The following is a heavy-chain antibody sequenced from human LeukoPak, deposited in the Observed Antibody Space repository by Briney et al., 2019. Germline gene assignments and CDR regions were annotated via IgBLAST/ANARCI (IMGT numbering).Heavy chain of an antibody. Sequence: GGSLRLSCAASGFTFSSYGMNWVRQAPGKGLEWVSSISSSSSYIYYADSVKGRFAISRDNAKNSLYLQMNSLRAEDTAVYYCARVLYEVAPDYWGQGTLVTVSS. CDR1: GFTFSSYG. D-gene: IGHD2-15*01. V-gene: IGHV3-21*01. CDR3: ARVLYEVAPDY. CDR2: ISSSSSYI. J-gene: IGHJ4*02.